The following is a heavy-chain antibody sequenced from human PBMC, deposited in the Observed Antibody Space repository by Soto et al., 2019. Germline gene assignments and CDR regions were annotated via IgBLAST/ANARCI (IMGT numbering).Heavy chain of an antibody. CDR2: IPQDGVDG. CDR3: ARSESPLKVISFFDS. D-gene: IGHD3-22*01. CDR1: GFTFSMYS. V-gene: IGHV3-7*01. J-gene: IGHJ4*02. Sequence: PGGSLRLSCEVSGFTFSMYSMSWVRQTPGKGLEWVAKIPQDGVDGHYADSVKGRFTISRDNSNNTLSLEMNSLRTEDTAVYYCARSESPLKVISFFDSWGQGALVTVPQ.